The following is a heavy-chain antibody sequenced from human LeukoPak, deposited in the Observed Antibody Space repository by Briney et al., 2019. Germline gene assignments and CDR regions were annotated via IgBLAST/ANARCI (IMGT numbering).Heavy chain of an antibody. Sequence: GGSLRLSCAASGSTFSSYDMHWVRQATGKGLEWVSAIGTAGDTYYPGSVKGRFTISRENAKNSLYLQMNSLRAGDTAVYYCARGAIFGVVSSYYGMDVWGQGTTVTVS. J-gene: IGHJ6*02. CDR3: ARGAIFGVVSSYYGMDV. CDR1: GSTFSSYD. V-gene: IGHV3-13*01. D-gene: IGHD3-3*01. CDR2: IGTAGDT.